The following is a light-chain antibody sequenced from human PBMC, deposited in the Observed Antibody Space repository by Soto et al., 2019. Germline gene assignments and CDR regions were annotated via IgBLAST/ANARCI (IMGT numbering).Light chain of an antibody. V-gene: IGKV1-9*01. CDR1: QGISSY. CDR2: AAS. CDR3: QQLKSYPVT. J-gene: IGKJ4*01. Sequence: DIQLTQSPSFLSASVGDRVTITCRASQGISSYLAWYQQEPGKAPKPLIYAASTLPSGVPSRFSGSGSGTEFTLTISRLQPEDFATYYCQQLKSYPVTFGGGTKVEIK.